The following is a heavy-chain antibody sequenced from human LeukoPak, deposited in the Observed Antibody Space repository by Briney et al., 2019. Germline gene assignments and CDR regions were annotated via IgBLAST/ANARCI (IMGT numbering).Heavy chain of an antibody. D-gene: IGHD3-3*01. CDR3: ARESRSYGRSGFDY. Sequence: SETLSLTCTVSGGSISSYYWSWIRQPPGKGLEWLGYIYYSGSTNYNPSLKSRVTISVDTSKNQFSLKLSSVTAADTAVYYCARESRSYGRSGFDYWGQGTLVTVSS. J-gene: IGHJ4*02. CDR1: GGSISSYY. V-gene: IGHV4-59*01. CDR2: IYYSGST.